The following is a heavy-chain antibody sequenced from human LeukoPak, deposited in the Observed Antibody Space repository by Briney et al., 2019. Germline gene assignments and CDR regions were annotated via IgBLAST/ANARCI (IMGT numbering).Heavy chain of an antibody. CDR2: ISSSGSYI. J-gene: IGHJ4*02. V-gene: IGHV3-21*04. CDR3: ARGKYSFDY. Sequence: GGSLRLSCAASGFTFSAYSMNWVRQPPGKGLEWVSYISSSGSYIYYADSVKGRFTISRDNAKNSLYLQLDSLRAEDTAVYYCARGKYSFDYWGQGTLVTVSS. CDR1: GFTFSAYS.